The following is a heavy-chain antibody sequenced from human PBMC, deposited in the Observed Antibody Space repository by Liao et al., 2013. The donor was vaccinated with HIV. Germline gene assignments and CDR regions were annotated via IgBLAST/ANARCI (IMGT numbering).Heavy chain of an antibody. Sequence: QVQLQESGPGLVKPSETLSLSCTVSGDPISGYSWSWLRQPAGQGLQWIGRLYTTGVTIYNSSLKSRVTMSLDTSKNQFYLRLTSMTAADTAVYYCAREGLGGLTYYYDSSGHYYRSFDVWGQGTLVPVSS. J-gene: IGHJ3*01. CDR1: GDPISGYS. V-gene: IGHV4-4*07. CDR3: AREGLGGLTYYYDSSGHYYRSFDV. CDR2: LYTTGVT. D-gene: IGHD3-22*01.